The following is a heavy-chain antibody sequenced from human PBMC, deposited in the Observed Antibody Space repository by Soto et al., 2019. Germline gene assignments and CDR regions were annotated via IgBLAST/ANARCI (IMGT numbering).Heavy chain of an antibody. V-gene: IGHV4-34*01. CDR1: GGSFSGYY. J-gene: IGHJ3*02. CDR2: INHSGST. D-gene: IGHD3-9*01. CDR3: AGRGYFDWLLEGSAFDI. Sequence: SETLSLTCAVYGGSFSGYYWSWIRQPPGKGLEWIGEINHSGSTNYNPSLKSRVTISVDTSKNQFSLKLSSVTAADTAVYYCAGRGYFDWLLEGSAFDIWGQGKMLTVSS.